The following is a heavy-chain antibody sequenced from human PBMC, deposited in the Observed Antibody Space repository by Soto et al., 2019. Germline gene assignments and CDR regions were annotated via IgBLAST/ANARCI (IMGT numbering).Heavy chain of an antibody. CDR1: GFTFSSYG. Sequence: QVQLVESGGGVVQPGRSLRLSCAASGFTFSSYGMHWVRQAPGKGLEWVAVISYDGSNKYYADSVKGRFTISRDNSKNTLYLQMNSLRAEDTAVYYCAKDLGYCISTSCSVAAYWGQGTLVTVSS. V-gene: IGHV3-30*18. D-gene: IGHD2-2*01. CDR2: ISYDGSNK. CDR3: AKDLGYCISTSCSVAAY. J-gene: IGHJ4*02.